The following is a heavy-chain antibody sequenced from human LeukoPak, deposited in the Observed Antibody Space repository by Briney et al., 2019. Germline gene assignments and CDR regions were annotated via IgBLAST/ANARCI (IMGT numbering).Heavy chain of an antibody. V-gene: IGHV1-8*01. D-gene: IGHD4-17*01. CDR2: MNPNSGNT. J-gene: IGHJ4*02. CDR3: ARWGSGHGDYGG. CDR1: GYTFTSYD. Sequence: ASVKVSCKASGYTFTSYDINWVRQATGQGLEWMGWMNPNSGNTGYAQKFQGRVTMTRNTSISTAYMELSSLRSEDTAVYYCARWGSGHGDYGGWGQGTLVTVSS.